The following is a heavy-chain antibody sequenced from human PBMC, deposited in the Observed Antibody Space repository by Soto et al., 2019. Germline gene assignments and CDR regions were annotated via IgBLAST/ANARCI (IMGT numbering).Heavy chain of an antibody. CDR3: ARLVGAYDSYFDH. CDR2: IYPGDSET. V-gene: IGHV5-51*01. Sequence: GESLKISCKGSGYDFSRTWIAWVRQLPGKGLDWMGIIYPGDSETRYSPSFQGQVTFSTDKSLNTAYLQWGSLKTSDSAMYYCARLVGAYDSYFDHWGQGTRVTVSS. CDR1: GYDFSRTW. J-gene: IGHJ4*02. D-gene: IGHD5-12*01.